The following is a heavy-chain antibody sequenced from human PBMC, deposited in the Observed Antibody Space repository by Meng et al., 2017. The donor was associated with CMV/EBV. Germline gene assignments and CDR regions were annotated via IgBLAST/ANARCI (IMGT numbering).Heavy chain of an antibody. Sequence: GESLKISCAASGFTFSSYGMHWVRQAPGKVLEWVAVIWYDGSNKYYADSVKGRFTISRDNSKNTLYLQMNSLRAEDTAVYYCARASLVDDFWSGSHRWFDPWGQGTLVTVSS. CDR1: GFTFSSYG. D-gene: IGHD3-3*01. V-gene: IGHV3-33*01. CDR3: ARASLVDDFWSGSHRWFDP. CDR2: IWYDGSNK. J-gene: IGHJ5*02.